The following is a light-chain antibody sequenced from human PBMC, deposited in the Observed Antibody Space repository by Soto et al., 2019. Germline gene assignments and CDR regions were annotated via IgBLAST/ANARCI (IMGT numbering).Light chain of an antibody. J-gene: IGKJ1*01. Sequence: AIQLTQSPSSLSASLGDTVIITCRASQDITSDLAWYQQRPEKAPVLLIYDASRLESGVPPRFSGGGSGTEFSLTISSQQPEDFPTYFCQQFNAYPRTFGQGTKVDIK. V-gene: IGKV1-13*02. CDR3: QQFNAYPRT. CDR1: QDITSD. CDR2: DAS.